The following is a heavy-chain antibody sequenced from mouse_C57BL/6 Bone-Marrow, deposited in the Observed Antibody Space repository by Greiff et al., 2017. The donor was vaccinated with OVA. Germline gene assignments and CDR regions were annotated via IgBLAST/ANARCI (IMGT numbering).Heavy chain of an antibody. CDR2: ISDGGSYT. J-gene: IGHJ4*01. V-gene: IGHV5-4*01. CDR1: GFTFSSYA. CDR3: ARGGSSGYEAMDY. Sequence: EVQLVESGGGLVKPGGSLKLSCAASGFTFSSYAMSWVRQTPEKRLEWVATISDGGSYTYYPDNVKGRFTISRDNAKNNLYLQMSHLKSEDTAMYYCARGGSSGYEAMDYWGQGTSVTVSS. D-gene: IGHD3-2*02.